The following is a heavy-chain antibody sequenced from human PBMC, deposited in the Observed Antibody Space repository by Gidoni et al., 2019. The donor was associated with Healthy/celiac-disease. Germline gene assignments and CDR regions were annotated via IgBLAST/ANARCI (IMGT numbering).Heavy chain of an antibody. Sequence: EVQLVESGGGLVKPGGSLRLSCAASGFTFSSSSMNWFRQAPGKGMEWVSSISSSSSYIYYADSVKGRFTISRDNAKNSLYLQMNSLRAEDTAVYYCARVSAGSSSSGDYWGQGTLVTVSS. CDR1: GFTFSSSS. V-gene: IGHV3-21*01. CDR3: ARVSAGSSSSGDY. D-gene: IGHD6-13*01. CDR2: ISSSSSYI. J-gene: IGHJ4*02.